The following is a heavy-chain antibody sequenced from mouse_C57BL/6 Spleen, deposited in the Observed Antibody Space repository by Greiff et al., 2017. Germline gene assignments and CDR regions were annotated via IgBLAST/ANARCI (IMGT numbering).Heavy chain of an antibody. V-gene: IGHV10-1*01. Sequence: EADGGLVQPKGSLKLSCAASGFSFNTYAMNWVRQAPGKGLEWVARIRSKSNNYATYYADSVKDRFTISRDDSESMLYLQMNNLKTEDTAMYYCVRHALYDYDYFDYGGQGTTLTVSS. J-gene: IGHJ2*01. D-gene: IGHD2-4*01. CDR2: IRSKSNNYAT. CDR1: GFSFNTYA. CDR3: VRHALYDYDYFDY.